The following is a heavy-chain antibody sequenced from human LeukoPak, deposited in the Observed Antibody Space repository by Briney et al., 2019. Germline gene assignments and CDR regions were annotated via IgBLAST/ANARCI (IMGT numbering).Heavy chain of an antibody. J-gene: IGHJ4*02. CDR1: VFTVSRNY. CDR3: AHGYSSTSLFN. D-gene: IGHD6-19*01. V-gene: IGHV3-66*01. Sequence: PGGSLRLSCAASVFTVSRNYMNRVPRAPGKGLEWVSLIYSGGSTYYADSVKGRFTISRDNSKNTLYLQMNSLRAEDTAVYYCAHGYSSTSLFNWGQGTLVTVSS. CDR2: IYSGGST.